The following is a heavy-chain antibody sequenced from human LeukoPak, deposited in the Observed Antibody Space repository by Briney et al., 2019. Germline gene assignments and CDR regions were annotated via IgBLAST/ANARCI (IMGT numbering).Heavy chain of an antibody. CDR2: INHSGST. CDR1: GGSFSGYY. V-gene: IGHV4-34*01. Sequence: SETLSLTCAVYGGSFSGYYWSWIRQPPGKGLEWIGEINHSGSTNYNPSLKSRVTISVDTSKNQFSLKLSSVTAADTAVYYCARGGNYYDSSGYYYWFDPWGQGTLVTVSS. CDR3: ARGGNYYDSSGYYYWFDP. D-gene: IGHD3-22*01. J-gene: IGHJ5*02.